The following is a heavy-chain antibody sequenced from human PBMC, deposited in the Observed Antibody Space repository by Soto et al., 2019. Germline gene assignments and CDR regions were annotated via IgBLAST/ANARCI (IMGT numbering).Heavy chain of an antibody. D-gene: IGHD1-26*01. J-gene: IGHJ6*02. CDR1: GASIRSGDSY. Sequence: SETLSLTCTVSGASIRSGDSYWSWIRQPQGKGLEWIGYIYYSGSTYYNPSLGSRVTISVDTSKNQFSLKLNSITVADTAVYYCAREGAASYSYYYGTDVWGQGTTVTVSS. CDR3: AREGAASYSYYYGTDV. V-gene: IGHV4-30-4*01. CDR2: IYYSGST.